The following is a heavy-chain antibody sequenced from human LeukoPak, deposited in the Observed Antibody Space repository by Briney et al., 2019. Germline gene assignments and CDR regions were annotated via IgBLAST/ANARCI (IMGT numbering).Heavy chain of an antibody. V-gene: IGHV4-39*07. D-gene: IGHD2-2*02. Sequence: SETLSLTCTVSGGSISSSSYYWGWIRQPPGKGLEWIGSICYSGSTYYNPSLKSRVTISVDTSKNQFSLKLSSVTAADTAVYYCARAYCSSNSCYIDYWGQGTLVTVSS. CDR3: ARAYCSSNSCYIDY. CDR1: GGSISSSSYY. CDR2: ICYSGST. J-gene: IGHJ4*01.